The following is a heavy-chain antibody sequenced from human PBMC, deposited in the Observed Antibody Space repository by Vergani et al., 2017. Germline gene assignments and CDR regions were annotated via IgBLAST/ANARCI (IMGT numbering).Heavy chain of an antibody. CDR3: ARPHGDILPPDPRRLDY. CDR2: INPSGGST. J-gene: IGHJ4*02. Sequence: QVQLVQSGAEVKKPGASVKVSCKASGHTFTGYYMHWVRQAPGQGLEWMGIINPSGGSTTYAQQFQGRLTMTRDTSTSTVYMDLSNLRSEDTAVYYCARPHGDILPPDPRRLDYWGQGTLVTVSS. V-gene: IGHV1-46*03. CDR1: GHTFTGYY.